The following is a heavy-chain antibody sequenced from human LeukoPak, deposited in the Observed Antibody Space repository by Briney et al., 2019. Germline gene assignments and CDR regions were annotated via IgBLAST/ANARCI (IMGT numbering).Heavy chain of an antibody. V-gene: IGHV3-23*05. D-gene: IGHD3-22*01. CDR1: GFTFSSYS. J-gene: IGHJ4*02. Sequence: GGSLRLSCAASGFTFSSYSMNWVRQAPGKGLEWVSSIDNSGIDTYHADSVKGRFTISRDNSKNTLYMQMNSLRAEDTAVYYCAKSNQISMIVVVITAFDYWGQGTLVTVSS. CDR2: IDNSGIDT. CDR3: AKSNQISMIVVVITAFDY.